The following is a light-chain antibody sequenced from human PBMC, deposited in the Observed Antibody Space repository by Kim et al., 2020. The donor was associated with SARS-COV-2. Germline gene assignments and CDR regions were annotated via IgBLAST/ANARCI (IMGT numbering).Light chain of an antibody. CDR1: QSISGW. V-gene: IGKV1-5*03. Sequence: SASVGDRVTVTCRASQSISGWLAWYQQKPGKAPKLLIYKTSSLESGVPSRFSGSGSGTEFTLTISSLQPDDFATYYCQQYHSMGTFGQGTKVDIK. CDR2: KTS. J-gene: IGKJ1*01. CDR3: QQYHSMGT.